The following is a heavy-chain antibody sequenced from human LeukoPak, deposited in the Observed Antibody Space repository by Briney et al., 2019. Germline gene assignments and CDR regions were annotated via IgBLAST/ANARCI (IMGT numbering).Heavy chain of an antibody. CDR2: IYHSGST. V-gene: IGHV4-30-2*01. D-gene: IGHD5-12*01. CDR1: GGSISSGGYS. J-gene: IGHJ4*02. CDR3: ARALQWLRIFDY. Sequence: KSSETLSLTCAVSGGSISSGGYSWSWIRQPPGKGLEWIGYIYHSGSTYYNPSLESRVTISVDRSKNQFSLKLSSVTAADTAVYYCARALQWLRIFDYWGQGTLVTVSS.